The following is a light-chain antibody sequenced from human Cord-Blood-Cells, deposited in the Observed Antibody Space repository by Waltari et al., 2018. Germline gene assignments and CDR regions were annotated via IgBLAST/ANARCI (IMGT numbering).Light chain of an antibody. CDR3: QQSYSTPYT. J-gene: IGKJ2*01. Sequence: DIQMTQSPSSLSASVGDRVTITCRASQSISSYLNWYQQKPGKAPKLLIYAASSLQSGVPSRFSRSGSGTDFTLTISSLQPEDFATYYCQQSYSTPYTFGHGTKLEIK. CDR1: QSISSY. CDR2: AAS. V-gene: IGKV1-39*01.